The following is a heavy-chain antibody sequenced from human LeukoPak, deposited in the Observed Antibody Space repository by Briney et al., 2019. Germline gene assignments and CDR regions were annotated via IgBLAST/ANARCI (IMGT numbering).Heavy chain of an antibody. CDR2: ISGSGGST. D-gene: IGHD4-17*01. CDR3: AKTRIYGDYTFNI. V-gene: IGHV3-23*01. Sequence: HAGGSLRLSCAASGFTFSSYAMSRVRQAPGKGREWVSAISGSGGSTYYADSVKGRFTISRDNSKNTLYLQMNSLRAEDTAVYYCAKTRIYGDYTFNIWGQGTLVTVSS. J-gene: IGHJ4*02. CDR1: GFTFSSYA.